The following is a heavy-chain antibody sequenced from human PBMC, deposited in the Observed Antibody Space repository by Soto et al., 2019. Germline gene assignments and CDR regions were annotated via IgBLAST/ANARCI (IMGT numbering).Heavy chain of an antibody. D-gene: IGHD3-3*01. Sequence: GGSMRLSCAASGLNFSGYAMSWVSQKTGKGLEWVSAISGSGGSTYYADSVKGRFTISRDNSKNTLYLQMNSLRAEDTAVYYCAKDGITIFGVVTFIDYWGQGTLVTVSS. CDR2: ISGSGGST. CDR1: GLNFSGYA. J-gene: IGHJ4*02. V-gene: IGHV3-23*01. CDR3: AKDGITIFGVVTFIDY.